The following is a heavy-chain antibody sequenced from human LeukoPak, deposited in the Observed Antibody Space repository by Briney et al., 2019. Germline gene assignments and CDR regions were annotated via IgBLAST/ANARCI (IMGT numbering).Heavy chain of an antibody. CDR2: IYSGGST. J-gene: IGHJ4*02. V-gene: IGHV3-66*01. D-gene: IGHD6-19*01. Sequence: GGSLRLSCVASGFTFSDYSMSWDRQAPGKGLEWVSVIYSGGSTYYADSVKGRFTISRDNSKNTLYLQMKSLRAEDTAVYYCARERNLEIAVAGTIFNYWGQGTLVTVSS. CDR1: GFTFSDYS. CDR3: ARERNLEIAVAGTIFNY.